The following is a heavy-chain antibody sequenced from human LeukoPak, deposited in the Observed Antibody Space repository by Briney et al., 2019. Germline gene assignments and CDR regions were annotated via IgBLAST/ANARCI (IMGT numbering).Heavy chain of an antibody. CDR3: ARVLRYFDWLLYGPDAFDI. V-gene: IGHV1-8*01. Sequence: GASVKVSCKASRYTFTSYDINWVRQATGQGLEWMGWMNPNSGNTGYAQKFQGRVTMTRNTSISTAYMELSSLRSEDTAVYYCARVLRYFDWLLYGPDAFDIWGQGTMVTVSS. D-gene: IGHD3-9*01. J-gene: IGHJ3*02. CDR1: RYTFTSYD. CDR2: MNPNSGNT.